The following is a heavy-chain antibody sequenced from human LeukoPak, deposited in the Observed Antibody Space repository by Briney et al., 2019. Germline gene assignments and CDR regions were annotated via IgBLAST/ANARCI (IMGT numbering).Heavy chain of an antibody. D-gene: IGHD3-10*01. V-gene: IGHV3-21*05. CDR1: GFTFSSYW. CDR3: ARDRVSRQLDV. J-gene: IGHJ6*02. Sequence: GGSLRLSCAASGFTFSSYWMSWVRQAPGKGLEWVSYISSSSSYTNYADSVKGRFTISRDNAKNSLYLQMNSLRAEDTAVYYCARDRVSRQLDVWGQGTTVTVSS. CDR2: ISSSSSYT.